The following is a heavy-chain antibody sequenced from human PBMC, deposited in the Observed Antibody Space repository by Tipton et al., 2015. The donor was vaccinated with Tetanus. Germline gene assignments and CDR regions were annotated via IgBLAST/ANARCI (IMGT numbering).Heavy chain of an antibody. CDR3: ARDLTMIVGPWFDP. J-gene: IGHJ5*02. CDR2: IYYSGST. Sequence: TLSLTCTVSGGSISSSSYYWGWIRQPPGKGLEWIGSIYYSGSTYYNPSLKSRVTISVDTSKNQFSLKLSSVTAADTAVYYCARDLTMIVGPWFDPWGQGTLVTVSS. CDR1: GGSISSSSYY. D-gene: IGHD3-22*01. V-gene: IGHV4-39*02.